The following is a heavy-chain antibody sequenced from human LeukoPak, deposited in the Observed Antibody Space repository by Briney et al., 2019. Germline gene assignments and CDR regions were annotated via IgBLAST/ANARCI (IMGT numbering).Heavy chain of an antibody. Sequence: GGSLRLSCAASGFTFSSYEMNWVRQAPGKGLEWVSYISSSGSTIYYADSVKGRFTISRDNAKNSLYLQMNSLRAEDTAVYYCARGGEGDGYNYGGLDYWGQGTLVTVSS. CDR1: GFTFSSYE. V-gene: IGHV3-48*03. D-gene: IGHD5-24*01. J-gene: IGHJ4*02. CDR3: ARGGEGDGYNYGGLDY. CDR2: ISSSGSTI.